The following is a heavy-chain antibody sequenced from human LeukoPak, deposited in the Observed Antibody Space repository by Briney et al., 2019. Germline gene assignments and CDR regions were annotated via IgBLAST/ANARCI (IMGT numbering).Heavy chain of an antibody. V-gene: IGHV3-48*01. CDR3: ARRAGAYSHPYDY. Sequence: GGSLRLSCAASGFTFSSYSMNWVRQAPGKGLAWISFISSSSSTMYYADSVKGRFTISRDNSKNTLYLQMNSLRAEDTAVYYCARRAGAYSHPYDYWGQGTLVTVSS. CDR2: ISSSSSTM. CDR1: GFTFSSYS. J-gene: IGHJ4*02. D-gene: IGHD4/OR15-4a*01.